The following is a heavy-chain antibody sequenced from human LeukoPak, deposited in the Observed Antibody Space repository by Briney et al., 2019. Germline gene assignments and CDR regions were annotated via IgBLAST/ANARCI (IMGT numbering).Heavy chain of an antibody. CDR3: ARVGDADAFDI. CDR2: ISSSSSYI. J-gene: IGHJ3*02. D-gene: IGHD2-21*02. V-gene: IGHV3-21*01. Sequence: PGGSLRLSCAASGFTFSSYSMNWVRQAPGKGLEWFSSISSSSSYIYYADSVKGRFTISRDNAKNSLYLQMNSLRAEDTAVYYCARVGDADAFDIWGQGTMVTVSS. CDR1: GFTFSSYS.